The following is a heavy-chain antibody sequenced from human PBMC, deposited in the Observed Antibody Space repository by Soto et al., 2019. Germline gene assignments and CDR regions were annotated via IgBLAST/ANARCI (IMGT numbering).Heavy chain of an antibody. Sequence: ASVKVSCKASGYTFTTSAMHWVRQAPGQRLEWMGWINAGNGNTKYSQKFQGRVTMTTDTSTSTAYMELRSLRSDDTAVFYCATGDYYDSSGYHSVDYWGQGTLVTVSS. V-gene: IGHV1-3*01. D-gene: IGHD3-22*01. CDR2: INAGNGNT. CDR3: ATGDYYDSSGYHSVDY. J-gene: IGHJ4*02. CDR1: GYTFTTSA.